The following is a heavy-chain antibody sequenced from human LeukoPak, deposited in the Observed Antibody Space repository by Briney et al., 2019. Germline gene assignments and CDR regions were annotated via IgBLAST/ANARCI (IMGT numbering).Heavy chain of an antibody. CDR3: ARGFYGDNYFDY. Sequence: GGSLRLSCAASGFTFSSYSMNWVRQAPGKGLEWVANIKQDGSEKYYVDSVKGRFIISRDNAKNSLYLQMNSLRAEDTAVYYCARGFYGDNYFDYWGQGTLVTVSS. CDR1: GFTFSSYS. J-gene: IGHJ4*02. D-gene: IGHD4-17*01. V-gene: IGHV3-7*01. CDR2: IKQDGSEK.